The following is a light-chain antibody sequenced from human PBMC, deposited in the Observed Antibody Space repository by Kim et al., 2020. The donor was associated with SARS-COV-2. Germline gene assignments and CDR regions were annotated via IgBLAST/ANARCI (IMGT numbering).Light chain of an antibody. CDR3: QQYTGYSRT. CDR1: QTISNS. Sequence: DIQMTQSPSTLAASVGDRVTITCRASQTISNSLAWYQLKPGKAPKVLIYKASTLQSGVPSRFSGSGYGTEFTLTIRSLQPDDFAIYYCQQYTGYSRTFGQGTQVEIK. J-gene: IGKJ1*01. CDR2: KAS. V-gene: IGKV1-5*03.